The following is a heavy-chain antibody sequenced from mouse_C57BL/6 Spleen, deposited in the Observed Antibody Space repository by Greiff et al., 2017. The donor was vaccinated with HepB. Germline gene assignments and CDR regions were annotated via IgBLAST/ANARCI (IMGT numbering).Heavy chain of an antibody. D-gene: IGHD3-2*02. J-gene: IGHJ4*01. V-gene: IGHV1-55*01. CDR2: IYPGSGST. CDR3: ARVDSSGPYYAMDY. Sequence: QVQLKQPGAELVKPGASVKMSCKASGYTFTSYWITWVKQRPGQGLEWIGDIYPGSGSTNYNEKFKSKATLTVDTSSSTAYMQLSSLTSEDSAVYYCARVDSSGPYYAMDYWGQGTSVTVSS. CDR1: GYTFTSYW.